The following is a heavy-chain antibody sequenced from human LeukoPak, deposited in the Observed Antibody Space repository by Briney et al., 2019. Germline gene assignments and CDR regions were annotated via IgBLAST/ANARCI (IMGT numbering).Heavy chain of an antibody. Sequence: ASVKVSCKASGYTFTGYYMHWVRQAPGQGLEWMGIINPSGGSTSYAQKFQGRVTMTRDTSTSTVYMELSSLRSVDTAVYYCARDDSSGYPIDYWGQGTLVTVSS. CDR3: ARDDSSGYPIDY. CDR1: GYTFTGYY. J-gene: IGHJ4*02. CDR2: INPSGGST. D-gene: IGHD3-22*01. V-gene: IGHV1-46*01.